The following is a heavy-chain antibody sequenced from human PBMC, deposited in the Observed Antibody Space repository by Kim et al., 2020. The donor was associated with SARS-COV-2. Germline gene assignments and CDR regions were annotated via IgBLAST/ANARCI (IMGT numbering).Heavy chain of an antibody. CDR3: ASLPSSSGWYWSNDAFDI. CDR2: IYYSGST. Sequence: SETLSLTCTVSGGSISSSSYYWGWIRQPPGKGLEWIGSIYYSGSTYYNPSLKSRVTISVDTSKNQFSLKLSSVTAADTAVYYCASLPSSSGWYWSNDAFDIWGQGTMVTVSS. J-gene: IGHJ3*02. CDR1: GGSISSSSYY. D-gene: IGHD6-19*01. V-gene: IGHV4-39*01.